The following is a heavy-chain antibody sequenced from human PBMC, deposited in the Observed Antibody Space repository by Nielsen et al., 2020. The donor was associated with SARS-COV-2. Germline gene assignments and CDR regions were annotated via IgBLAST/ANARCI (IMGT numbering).Heavy chain of an antibody. CDR2: ISYDGSNK. Sequence: GESLKISCAASGFTFSSYAMHWVRQAPGKGLEWVAVISYDGSNKYYADSVKGRFTISRDNSKNTLYLQMNSLRAEDTAVYYCTRGGDRFLEWLWGPQADNWFDPWGQGTLVTVSS. D-gene: IGHD3-3*01. J-gene: IGHJ5*02. CDR3: TRGGDRFLEWLWGPQADNWFDP. V-gene: IGHV3-30*04. CDR1: GFTFSSYA.